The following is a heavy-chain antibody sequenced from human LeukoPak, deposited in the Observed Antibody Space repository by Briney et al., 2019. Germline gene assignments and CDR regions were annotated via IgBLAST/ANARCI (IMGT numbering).Heavy chain of an antibody. Sequence: PGASLKLSCTASGGTFSSYAISWVRQAPGQGLEWVGGIIPVFSTKNYAHTFQGRFTITADESTNTPYLEMSSLRSDDPAVYYCARARQVFIREGRWFDPWGQGTLVTVSS. CDR1: GGTFSSYA. D-gene: IGHD2-8*01. J-gene: IGHJ5*02. V-gene: IGHV1-69*01. CDR3: ARARQVFIREGRWFDP. CDR2: IIPVFSTK.